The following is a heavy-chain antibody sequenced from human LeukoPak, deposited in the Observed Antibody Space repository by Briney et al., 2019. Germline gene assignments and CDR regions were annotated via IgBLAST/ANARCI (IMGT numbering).Heavy chain of an antibody. D-gene: IGHD5-24*01. CDR2: ISAGGDLT. J-gene: IGHJ4*02. CDR1: RFSFSAYP. CDR3: AREFGHNRWYFDY. Sequence: GGSLRLSCAASRFSFSAYPMGWVRRAPGRGLEWVSGISAGGDLTFHADPVKGRFTISRDNSLNTLHLQMNSLRTEDTAVYYCAREFGHNRWYFDYWGQGALVTVSS. V-gene: IGHV3-23*01.